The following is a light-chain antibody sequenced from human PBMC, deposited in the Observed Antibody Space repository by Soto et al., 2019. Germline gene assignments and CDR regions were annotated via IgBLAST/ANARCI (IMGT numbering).Light chain of an antibody. CDR3: QQYGSSPIT. Sequence: EIVLTQSPATLSLSRGERSTLXXRASERGSSNLARYQQKYGEAPRXLIYGTSSRATGIPDRFSGSGAGTDFTLTSSRLEPAAFAVYYCQQYGSSPITFGQGTRLEIK. CDR1: ERGSSN. CDR2: GTS. V-gene: IGKV3-20*01. J-gene: IGKJ5*01.